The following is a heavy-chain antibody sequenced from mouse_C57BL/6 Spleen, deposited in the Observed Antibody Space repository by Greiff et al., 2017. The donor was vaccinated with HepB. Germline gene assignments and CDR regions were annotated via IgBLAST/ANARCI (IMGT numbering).Heavy chain of an antibody. J-gene: IGHJ4*01. D-gene: IGHD1-1*01. CDR3: ARLITYYYGSSPLYYAMDY. Sequence: QVQLQQPGAELVKPGASVKMSCKASGYTFTSYWITWVKQRPGQGLEWIGDIYPGSGRTNYNEKFKSKATLTVDTSSSTAYMQLSSLTSEDSAVYYCARLITYYYGSSPLYYAMDYWGQGTSVTVSS. CDR2: IYPGSGRT. CDR1: GYTFTSYW. V-gene: IGHV1-55*01.